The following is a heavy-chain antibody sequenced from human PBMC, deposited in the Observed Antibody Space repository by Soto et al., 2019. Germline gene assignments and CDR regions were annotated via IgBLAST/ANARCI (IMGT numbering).Heavy chain of an antibody. CDR2: IYYSGST. Sequence: SETLSLTCTVSGGSISSGGYYWSWIRQHPGKGLEWIGYIYYSGSTYYNPSLKSRVTISLDTSKNQFSLKVNSVAAADTAVYYCARGGGPESFIDYWGHGTLVTVSS. CDR1: GGSISSGGYY. D-gene: IGHD3-16*02. J-gene: IGHJ4*01. V-gene: IGHV4-31*03. CDR3: ARGGGPESFIDY.